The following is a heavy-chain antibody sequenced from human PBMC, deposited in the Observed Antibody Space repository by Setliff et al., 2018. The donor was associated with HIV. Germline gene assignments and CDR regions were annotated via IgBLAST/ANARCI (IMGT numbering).Heavy chain of an antibody. V-gene: IGHV4-59*11. J-gene: IGHJ4*02. Sequence: PSETLSLTCTVSGGSISSHYWSWIRQPPGKGLEWIGSVYYSGSTNYNPSLKSRITISLDTSKSQFSLKLGSVTTAETAVYFCSTVVTLAYCHDGLCPAFDSWGQGALVTVSS. CDR2: VYYSGST. CDR3: STVVTLAYCHDGLCPAFDS. D-gene: IGHD2-8*01. CDR1: GGSISSHY.